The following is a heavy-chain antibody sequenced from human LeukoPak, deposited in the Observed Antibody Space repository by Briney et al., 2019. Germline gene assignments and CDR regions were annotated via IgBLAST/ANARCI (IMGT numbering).Heavy chain of an antibody. V-gene: IGHV3-23*01. Sequence: GGSLRLSCAASGFTFSSYGMSWVRQAPGKGLEWVSAISGSGGSTYYADSVKGRFTISRDNSKSTLYLQMNRLRAEDTAVYYCAELGITMIGGVWGKGTTVTISS. CDR3: AELGITMIGGV. D-gene: IGHD3-10*02. CDR2: ISGSGGST. J-gene: IGHJ6*04. CDR1: GFTFSSYG.